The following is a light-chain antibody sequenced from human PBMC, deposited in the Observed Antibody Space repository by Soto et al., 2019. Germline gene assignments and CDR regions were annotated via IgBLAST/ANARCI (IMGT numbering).Light chain of an antibody. Sequence: LTHPASVSGSPGQSITISCTGTSSDVGSYNLVSWYQQHPGKAPKLMIYEGSKRPSGVSNRSSGSKSGNTASLTISGLQAEDEADYYCCSYAGSSTFFYVLGTGTKVTVL. CDR2: EGS. V-gene: IGLV2-23*03. CDR3: CSYAGSSTFFYV. J-gene: IGLJ1*01. CDR1: SSDVGSYNL.